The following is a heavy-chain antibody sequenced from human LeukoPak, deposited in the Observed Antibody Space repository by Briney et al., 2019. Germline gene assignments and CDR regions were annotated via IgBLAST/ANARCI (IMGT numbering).Heavy chain of an antibody. Sequence: SVKVSCKASGGSFGNYPISWLRQAPGQGLEWMGGIIPFFGTTNYAQKLQGRVRITTDESTSTVYLHLSSLRSEDTAVYYCAREATASHYDNSGFHSSKDYFDSWGQGTLVTVSS. CDR3: AREATASHYDNSGFHSSKDYFDS. CDR2: IIPFFGTT. CDR1: GGSFGNYP. J-gene: IGHJ4*02. V-gene: IGHV1-69*05. D-gene: IGHD3-22*01.